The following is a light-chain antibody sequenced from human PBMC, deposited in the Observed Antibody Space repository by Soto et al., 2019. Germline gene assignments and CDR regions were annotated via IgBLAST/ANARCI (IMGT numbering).Light chain of an antibody. Sequence: QSVLTQPPSASGAPGQRVTISCSGSSSNIASNYVNWYQQLPPAAPKLLIYTNNRRPSEVPDRFSASKSGTSASLAISGLQSEDEAHYYCAVWDDSMNSVVFGGGTQLTVL. CDR3: AVWDDSMNSVV. J-gene: IGLJ2*01. CDR2: TNN. CDR1: SSNIASNY. V-gene: IGLV1-44*01.